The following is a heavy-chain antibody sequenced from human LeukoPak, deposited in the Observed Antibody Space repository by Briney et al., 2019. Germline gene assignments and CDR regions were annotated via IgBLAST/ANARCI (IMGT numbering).Heavy chain of an antibody. V-gene: IGHV3-48*03. CDR2: ISSSGSTI. D-gene: IGHD6-13*01. J-gene: IGHJ6*03. Sequence: GGSLRLSCAASGFTFSIYEMNGVRQAPGKGLEWISYISSSGSTIYYAHSVKGRFTISRDNAKNSLYMQMNSLRDEETAVYYCARGLVEGLPHIAAAGFLSGAKNSPDYYYYYMDVWGKGTTVTVSS. CDR3: ARGLVEGLPHIAAAGFLSGAKNSPDYYYYYMDV. CDR1: GFTFSIYE.